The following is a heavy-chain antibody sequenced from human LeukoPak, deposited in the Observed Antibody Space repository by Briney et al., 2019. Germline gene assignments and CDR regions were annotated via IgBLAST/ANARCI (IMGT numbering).Heavy chain of an antibody. CDR2: ISYDGSNK. D-gene: IGHD2-2*01. CDR1: GFTFSSYA. J-gene: IGHJ4*02. V-gene: IGHV3-30*04. CDR3: ARGWSNTRTFDY. Sequence: GGSLRLSCAASGFTFSSYAMHWVRQAPGKGLEWVAVISYDGSNKYYADSVKGRFTISRDNAKNTLYLQMNSLRAEDTAVYFCARGWSNTRTFDYWGQGTLVTVSS.